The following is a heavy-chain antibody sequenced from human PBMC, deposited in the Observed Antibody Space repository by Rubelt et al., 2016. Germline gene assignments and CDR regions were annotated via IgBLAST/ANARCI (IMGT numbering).Heavy chain of an antibody. J-gene: IGHJ4*02. CDR2: IYHSGST. Sequence: QVQLQQWGAGLLKPSETLSLTCAVYGGSFSGYYWSWIRQPPGKGLEWIGEIYHSGSTNYNPSLKSGVTISVDKSKNQFSLKLSSGTAADTAVYYCARWGLDSSGLDYWGQGTLVTVSS. V-gene: IGHV4-34*01. D-gene: IGHD3-22*01. CDR3: ARWGLDSSGLDY. CDR1: GGSFSGYY.